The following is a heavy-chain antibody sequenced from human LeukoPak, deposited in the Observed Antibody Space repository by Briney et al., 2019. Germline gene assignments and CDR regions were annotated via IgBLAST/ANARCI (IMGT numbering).Heavy chain of an antibody. CDR1: GFTVSSHY. CDR3: ASLYGHYAIGDFDI. D-gene: IGHD4-17*01. Sequence: GGSLRLSCAASGFTVSSHYMSWVRQAPGKGLEWGSLIYSAGATDYADSVKGRFIISRDNSKNMLYLQMNSLRVEDTAVYYCASLYGHYAIGDFDIWGQGTMVTVSS. V-gene: IGHV3-66*01. J-gene: IGHJ3*02. CDR2: IYSAGAT.